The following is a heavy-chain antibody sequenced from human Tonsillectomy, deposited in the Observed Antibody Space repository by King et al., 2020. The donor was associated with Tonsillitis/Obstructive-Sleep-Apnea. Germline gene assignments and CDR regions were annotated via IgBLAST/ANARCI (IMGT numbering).Heavy chain of an antibody. D-gene: IGHD3-16*02. V-gene: IGHV1-18*01. CDR3: ARNGQYDGYIWGSYRSDAFDI. Sequence: QLVQSGAEVKKPGASVKVSCKASGYTFTSYGISWVRQAPGQGLEWMGWISAYNGNTNYAQKLQGRVTMTTDTSKTTAYMELRSLRSDDPAVYYSARNGQYDGYIWGSYRSDAFDIWGQGTMVTVS. CDR1: GYTFTSYG. J-gene: IGHJ3*02. CDR2: ISAYNGNT.